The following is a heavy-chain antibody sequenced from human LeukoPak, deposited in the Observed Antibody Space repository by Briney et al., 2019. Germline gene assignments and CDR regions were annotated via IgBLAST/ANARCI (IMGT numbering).Heavy chain of an antibody. CDR2: ISGSNGNT. Sequence: ASVKVSCKASGYMFTRYGISWVRQAPGPGLEWMGWISGSNGNTNYAQKFQGRVTMTTDTSTSTAYMELRSLRSNDTAVYYCARAGRGTYYYFDYWGQGTLVTVSS. CDR3: ARAGRGTYYYFDY. D-gene: IGHD3-10*01. J-gene: IGHJ4*02. CDR1: GYMFTRYG. V-gene: IGHV1-18*01.